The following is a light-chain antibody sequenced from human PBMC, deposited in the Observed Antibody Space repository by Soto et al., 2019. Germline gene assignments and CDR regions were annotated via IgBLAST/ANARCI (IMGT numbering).Light chain of an antibody. Sequence: QSVLTQPASVSGSPGQSITISCTGTSSDVGSYNLVSWYQQHPGKAPKLIIYAGSKRPSGVSNRFSGSQSGNTASLTISGLQAEDEADYYCCSYRSSTTFVFGTGTKVTVL. CDR1: SSDVGSYNL. J-gene: IGLJ1*01. CDR3: CSYRSSTTFV. V-gene: IGLV2-14*02. CDR2: AGS.